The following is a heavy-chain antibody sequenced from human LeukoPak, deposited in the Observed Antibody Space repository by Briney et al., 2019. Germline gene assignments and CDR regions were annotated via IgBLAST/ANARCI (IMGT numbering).Heavy chain of an antibody. J-gene: IGHJ5*02. Sequence: GGSLRLSCAASGFTFSSYSMNWVRQAPGKGLEWVSYISSSSSTIYYADSVKGRCTLSRDNAKNSLYLQMNSMRAEDTAVYYCAAETPSSTSSPLGLDPWGQGTLVTVSS. CDR3: AAETPSSTSSPLGLDP. CDR2: ISSSSSTI. V-gene: IGHV3-48*01. D-gene: IGHD2-2*01. CDR1: GFTFSSYS.